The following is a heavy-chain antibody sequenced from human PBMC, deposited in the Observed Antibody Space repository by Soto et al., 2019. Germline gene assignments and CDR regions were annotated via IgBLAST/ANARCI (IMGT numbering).Heavy chain of an antibody. Sequence: PGGSLRLSCAASGFTVSSNYMSWVRQAPGKGLEWVSVIYSGGSTYYADSVKGRFTISRDNSKNTLYLQMNSLRAEDTAVYYCARDNRMTTVTYYYSYMDVWGKGTTVTVSS. V-gene: IGHV3-66*01. D-gene: IGHD4-17*01. CDR2: IYSGGST. J-gene: IGHJ6*03. CDR3: ARDNRMTTVTYYYSYMDV. CDR1: GFTVSSNY.